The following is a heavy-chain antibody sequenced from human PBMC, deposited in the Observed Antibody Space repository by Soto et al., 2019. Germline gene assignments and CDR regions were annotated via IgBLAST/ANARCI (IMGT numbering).Heavy chain of an antibody. D-gene: IGHD3-22*01. J-gene: IGHJ4*02. CDR2: IRSSGESK. Sequence: EVQLVESGGGVVQPGGSLRLSCAASGFTFTSHHMNWVRQAPGKGLEWVSFIRSSGESKYYADSVKGRFTISRDNAEKALYLQMSSLRAEDTAVYYCARDRGSYDSSGYPLFDYWGQGMRVTVSS. V-gene: IGHV3-48*01. CDR1: GFTFTSHH. CDR3: ARDRGSYDSSGYPLFDY.